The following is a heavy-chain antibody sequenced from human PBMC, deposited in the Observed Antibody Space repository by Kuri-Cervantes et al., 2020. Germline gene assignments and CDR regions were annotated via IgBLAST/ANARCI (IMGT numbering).Heavy chain of an antibody. J-gene: IGHJ6*04. V-gene: IGHV3-33*01. CDR3: ARDLEYYYDFWSGYYTPRAGRMDV. CDR2: IWSDGNNK. Sequence: GESLKISCAASGLTFRSCGMHWVRQAPGKGLEWVAFIWSDGNNKYYAESVKGRFSISRDNSKNTLYLQMNSLRAEDTAVYYCARDLEYYYDFWSGYYTPRAGRMDVWGKGTTVTVSS. CDR1: GLTFRSCG. D-gene: IGHD3-3*01.